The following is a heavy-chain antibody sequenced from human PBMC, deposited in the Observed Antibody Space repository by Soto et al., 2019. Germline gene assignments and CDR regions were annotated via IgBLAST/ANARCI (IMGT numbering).Heavy chain of an antibody. CDR2: IKEDGSRK. CDR1: GFIFSDYW. D-gene: IGHD1-26*01. CDR3: AKVHKLRHTLAYYYYGMDV. V-gene: IGHV3-7*03. J-gene: IGHJ6*02. Sequence: PRGSLRLSCAASGFIFSDYWMAWVRQAPGKGLEWVANIKEDGSRKYYMESAKGRITISRDNAKNSLFLQMNSLRAEDTAVYYCAKVHKLRHTLAYYYYGMDVWGQGPTVTVS.